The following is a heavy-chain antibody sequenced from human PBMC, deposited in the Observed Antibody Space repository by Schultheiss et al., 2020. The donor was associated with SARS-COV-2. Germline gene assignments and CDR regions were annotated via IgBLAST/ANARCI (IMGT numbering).Heavy chain of an antibody. CDR3: ARERRNYDFAPDY. D-gene: IGHD3-3*01. Sequence: SVKVSCKASGGTFSSYAISWVRQAPGQGLEWMGRIIPIFGIANYAQKFQGRVTITADKSTSTAYMELSSLRSDDTAVYYCARERRNYDFAPDYWGQGTLVTVSS. V-gene: IGHV1-69*04. CDR1: GGTFSSYA. CDR2: IIPIFGIA. J-gene: IGHJ4*02.